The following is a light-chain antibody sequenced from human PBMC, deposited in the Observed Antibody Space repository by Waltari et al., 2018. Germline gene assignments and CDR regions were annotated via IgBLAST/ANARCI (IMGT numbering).Light chain of an antibody. Sequence: QSALTQPRSVSGSPGQSVTISCTGTSSDLGAYNSVAWYQTHPGKAPKLLLYAFNQRPSGVPDRFSGSKSGNTASLTISGLQAEDEADYYCYSYAGSYTLYVFGTGTEVTVL. CDR1: SSDLGAYNS. V-gene: IGLV2-11*01. CDR3: YSYAGSYTLYV. J-gene: IGLJ1*01. CDR2: AFN.